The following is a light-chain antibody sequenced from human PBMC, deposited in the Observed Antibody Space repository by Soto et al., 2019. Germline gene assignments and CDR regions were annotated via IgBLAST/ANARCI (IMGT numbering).Light chain of an antibody. CDR1: QSVSSNY. J-gene: IGKJ1*01. CDR2: GAS. Sequence: EIVLTQSPGTLSLSPGERATLSCRASQSVSSNYLAWYQQKPGRAPRLLIYGASSRDTGIPDRFSGSGSGTDCTLTISRLEPEAFAVYYCQHYGVSMTFRQGTKVEIQ. V-gene: IGKV3-20*01. CDR3: QHYGVSMT.